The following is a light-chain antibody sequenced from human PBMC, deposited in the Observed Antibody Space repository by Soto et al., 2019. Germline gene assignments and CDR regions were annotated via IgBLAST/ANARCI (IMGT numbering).Light chain of an antibody. CDR2: DVS. CDR1: SSDVGGYNY. V-gene: IGLV2-14*01. J-gene: IGLJ1*01. CDR3: SSYTSSSTFYV. Sequence: QSVLTQPASWSGSPGQSITISCTGTSSDVGGYNYVSWYQQHPGKAPKLMIYDVSNRPSGVSNRFSGPKSGNTASLTISGLQAEDEADYYCSSYTSSSTFYVFGTGTKVTVL.